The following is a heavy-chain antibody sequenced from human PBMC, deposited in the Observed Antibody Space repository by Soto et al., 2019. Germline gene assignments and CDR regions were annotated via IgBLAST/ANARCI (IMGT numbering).Heavy chain of an antibody. Sequence: GGSLRLSCAASGFTVSSNYMSWVRQAPGKGLEWVSVIYSGGSTYYADSVKGRFTISRDNSKNTLYLQMNSLRAEDTAVYHCARGGWSGYFFNYFDYWGQGTLVTVSS. V-gene: IGHV3-53*01. CDR1: GFTVSSNY. D-gene: IGHD3-3*01. CDR2: IYSGGST. CDR3: ARGGWSGYFFNYFDY. J-gene: IGHJ4*02.